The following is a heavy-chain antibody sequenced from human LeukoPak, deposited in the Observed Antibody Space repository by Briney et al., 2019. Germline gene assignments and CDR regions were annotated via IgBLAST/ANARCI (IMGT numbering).Heavy chain of an antibody. CDR3: AKDREYYDSSGYYDY. V-gene: IGHV3-30*18. J-gene: IGHJ4*02. CDR2: ISYDGSNK. CDR1: GFTFSSYG. Sequence: PGGSLRLSCAASGFTFSSYGMHWVRQAPGKGLEWVAVISYDGSNKYYADSVKGRFTISRDNSKNTLYLQMNSLRAEDTAVYYCAKDREYYDSSGYYDYWGQGTLVTVSS. D-gene: IGHD3-22*01.